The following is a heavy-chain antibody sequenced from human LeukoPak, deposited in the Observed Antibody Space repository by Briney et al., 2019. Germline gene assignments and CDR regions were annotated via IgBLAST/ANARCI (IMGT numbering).Heavy chain of an antibody. CDR2: IFYSGST. J-gene: IGHJ5*02. Sequence: SETLSLACTVSGGSISSYYWSWIRPPPGKGLEWIGYIFYSGSTDYNPSLKSRVTISVDTSKNQFSLKLYSVTAADTAVYYCAREGYCSGGTCSNWFDPWGQGTLVTVSS. V-gene: IGHV4-59*01. D-gene: IGHD2-15*01. CDR1: GGSISSYY. CDR3: AREGYCSGGTCSNWFDP.